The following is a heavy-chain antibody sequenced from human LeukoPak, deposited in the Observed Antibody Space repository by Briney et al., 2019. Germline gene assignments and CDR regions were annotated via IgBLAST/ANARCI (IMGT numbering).Heavy chain of an antibody. CDR2: IYYSGST. CDR3: ARDRVGQQLVGRKYYYDYMDV. D-gene: IGHD6-13*01. V-gene: IGHV4-59*01. J-gene: IGHJ6*03. CDR1: GGSISNYY. Sequence: PSETLSLTCTVSGGSISNYYWSWIRQPPGKGLEWIGYIYYSGSTNYNPSLKSRVTISVDTSKNQFSLKLRSVTAADTAVYYCARDRVGQQLVGRKYYYDYMDVWGKGNTVTISS.